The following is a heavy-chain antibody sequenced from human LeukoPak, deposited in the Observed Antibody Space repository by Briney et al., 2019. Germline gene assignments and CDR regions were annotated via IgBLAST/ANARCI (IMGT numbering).Heavy chain of an antibody. J-gene: IGHJ4*02. CDR3: ASSRQVDS. V-gene: IGHV3-48*03. CDR1: GFTFSSYE. CDR2: ISSTSSTI. Sequence: GGSLRLSCAASGFTFSSYEMNWVRQAPGKGLEWVSYISSTSSTIYNADSVKGRFTISRDNAKNSLYLQMSSLRDEDTAVYYCASSRQVDSWGQGTLVTVSS.